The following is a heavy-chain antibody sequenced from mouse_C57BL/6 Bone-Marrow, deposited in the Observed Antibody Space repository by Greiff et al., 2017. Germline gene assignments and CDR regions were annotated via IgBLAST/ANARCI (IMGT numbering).Heavy chain of an antibody. D-gene: IGHD2-4*01. Sequence: QVQLQQSGAELVKPGASVKISCKASGYAFSSYWMNWVKQRPGKGLEWIGQIYPGDGDTNYNGKFKGKATLTADKSSSTAYMQLSSLTSEDSAVYFWARDGRLRAWFAYWGQGTLVTVSA. J-gene: IGHJ3*01. CDR1: GYAFSSYW. CDR2: IYPGDGDT. V-gene: IGHV1-80*01. CDR3: ARDGRLRAWFAY.